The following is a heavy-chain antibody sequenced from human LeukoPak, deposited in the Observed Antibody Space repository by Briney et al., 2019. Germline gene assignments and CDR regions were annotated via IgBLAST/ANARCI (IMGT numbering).Heavy chain of an antibody. CDR3: ARQLDY. Sequence: KASETLSLTCTVSGDSISGSLYYWVWIRQPPGKGLEWIGSIYYTGSSYYNPSLKSRVTISVDTSKNQFSLKLSSVTAADTAVYYCARQLDYWGQGTPVTVSS. CDR2: IYYTGSS. CDR1: GDSISGSLYY. J-gene: IGHJ4*02. V-gene: IGHV4-39*01.